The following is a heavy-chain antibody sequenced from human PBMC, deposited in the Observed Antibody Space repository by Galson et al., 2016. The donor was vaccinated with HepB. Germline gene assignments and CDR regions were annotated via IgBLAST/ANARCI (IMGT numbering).Heavy chain of an antibody. CDR1: GFTFSSYA. D-gene: IGHD4-17*01. V-gene: IGHV3-23*01. J-gene: IGHJ4*02. CDR2: ISGSGGNT. Sequence: SLRLSCAASGFTFSSYAMSWVRQAPGKGLEWLSSISGSGGNTYYAASVKGRFTISRDNSKNTVSLQMNSLRAEDTAVYYCSKDPYAGAYLYFDYWGQGTLVTVSS. CDR3: SKDPYAGAYLYFDY.